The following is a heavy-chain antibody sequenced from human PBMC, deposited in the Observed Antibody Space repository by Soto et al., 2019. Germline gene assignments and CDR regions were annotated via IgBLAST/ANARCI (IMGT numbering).Heavy chain of an antibody. CDR1: GYTFSNCG. Sequence: ASVKVSCKASGYTFSNCGITWVRQAPGQPLEWLGWISLYSDGTNYAQKFQGRVSMTTDTSTTTAYMELRSLRSDDTAVYYCARVVPGAEAWFGPWGQGTLVTVSS. CDR3: ARVVPGAEAWFGP. J-gene: IGHJ5*02. D-gene: IGHD2-2*01. V-gene: IGHV1-18*01. CDR2: ISLYSDGT.